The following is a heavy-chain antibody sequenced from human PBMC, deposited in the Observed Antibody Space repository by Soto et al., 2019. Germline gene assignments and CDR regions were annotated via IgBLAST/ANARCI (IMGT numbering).Heavy chain of an antibody. CDR3: ARDSASSSWLHDY. V-gene: IGHV3-33*01. CDR2: IWYDGSNK. Sequence: PGGSLRLSCAASGFTFSGYGVHWVRQAPGKGLEWVAVIWYDGSNKYYADSVKGRFTISRDNSKNTLYLQMNSLRAEDTAVYYCARDSASSSWLHDYWGQGTLVTVSS. D-gene: IGHD6-13*01. J-gene: IGHJ4*02. CDR1: GFTFSGYG.